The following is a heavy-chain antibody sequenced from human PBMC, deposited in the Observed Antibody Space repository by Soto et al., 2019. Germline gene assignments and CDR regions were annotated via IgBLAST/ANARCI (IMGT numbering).Heavy chain of an antibody. CDR2: IHYSGGATYSP. J-gene: IGHJ5*02. CDR3: PRVPTYYKKSIVYQPFHA. D-gene: IGHD2-21*01. V-gene: IGHV4-31*03. Sequence: QVQLQESGPGLVEPSQTLSLICTVSGASIISDGYYWTWIRHHPGKGLEWLGYIHYSGGATYSPSYNPSLKRRIAISVDTSKRLFSLKLTSVSAADTSVSYCPRVPTYYKKSIVYQPFHAWGQGTLVTVSS. CDR1: GASIISDGYY.